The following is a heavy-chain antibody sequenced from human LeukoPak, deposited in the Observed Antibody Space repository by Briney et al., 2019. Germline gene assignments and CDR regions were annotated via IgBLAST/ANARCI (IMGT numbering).Heavy chain of an antibody. D-gene: IGHD4-17*01. CDR3: ARDENYGIFFNVDY. Sequence: ASVKVSCKASGYSFVLYGISWVRQAPGEGPEWMGWISGSTGDTNYAQKFQGRVTMTADTSSSTAYMELRSLRLDDMAVYCCARDENYGIFFNVDYWGQGTLVTVSS. CDR2: ISGSTGDT. CDR1: GYSFVLYG. J-gene: IGHJ4*02. V-gene: IGHV1-18*03.